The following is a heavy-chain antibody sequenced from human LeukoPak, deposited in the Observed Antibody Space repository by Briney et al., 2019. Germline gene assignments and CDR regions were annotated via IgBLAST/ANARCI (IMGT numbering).Heavy chain of an antibody. J-gene: IGHJ4*02. CDR2: INGDGRDK. CDR1: GFTFSSYW. Sequence: GGSLRLSCAASGFTFSSYWMNWVRQAPGKGLEWVANINGDGRDKYYVGSVRGRFTISRDNADNALYLQMNSLRADDTALYYGARGVDSAIDWWGQGTLVTVSS. CDR3: ARGVDSAIDW. V-gene: IGHV3-7*01. D-gene: IGHD3-9*01.